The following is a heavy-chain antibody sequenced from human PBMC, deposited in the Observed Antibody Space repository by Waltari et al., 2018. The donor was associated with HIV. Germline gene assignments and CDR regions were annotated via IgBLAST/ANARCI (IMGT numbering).Heavy chain of an antibody. V-gene: IGHV4-4*07. CDR3: ARGPGQASSEAFDF. Sequence: QVHLQESGPGLVKSSETLSLRCTVSGGSISGSYWSWIRQSAGKGLEYIARVYFNGDTNYNPSFKSRVTMSVDTSKNQFSLKINSMTAADTAVYYCARGPGQASSEAFDFWGQGTFVAVSS. CDR1: GGSISGSY. D-gene: IGHD2-21*01. J-gene: IGHJ3*01. CDR2: VYFNGDT.